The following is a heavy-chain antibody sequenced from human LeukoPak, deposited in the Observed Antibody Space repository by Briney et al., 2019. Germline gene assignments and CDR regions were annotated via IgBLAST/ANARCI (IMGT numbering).Heavy chain of an antibody. V-gene: IGHV3-33*03. Sequence: GRSLRLSCAASGFTFSSYGMHWVRQAPGKGLEWVAVIWYDGSNKYYADSVKGRFTISRDNAKNSLYLQMNSLRAEDTAVYYCASRGRLEYGMDVWGQGTTVTVSS. CDR3: ASRGRLEYGMDV. CDR1: GFTFSSYG. D-gene: IGHD1-1*01. CDR2: IWYDGSNK. J-gene: IGHJ6*02.